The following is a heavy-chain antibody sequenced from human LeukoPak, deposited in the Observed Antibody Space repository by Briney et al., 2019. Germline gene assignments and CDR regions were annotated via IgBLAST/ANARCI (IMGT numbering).Heavy chain of an antibody. CDR2: ISGTGDSR. Sequence: GGSLRLSCAASGFTFITYAMSWVRQAPGKGLEWVSGISGTGDSRSYADSVKGRFTISRDNSNDTLFLQMNSLRADDSAVYFCAKEDSSSWYRYFQHWGQGTLVTVSS. V-gene: IGHV3-23*01. CDR3: AKEDSSSWYRYFQH. D-gene: IGHD6-13*01. J-gene: IGHJ1*01. CDR1: GFTFITYA.